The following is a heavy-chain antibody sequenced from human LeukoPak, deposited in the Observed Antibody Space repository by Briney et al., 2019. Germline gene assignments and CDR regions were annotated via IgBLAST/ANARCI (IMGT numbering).Heavy chain of an antibody. V-gene: IGHV1-69*04. Sequence: SVKVSCKASGGTFSSYAISWVRQAPGRGLEWMGRIIPILGIANYAQKFQGRVTITADKSTSTAYMELSSLRSEDTAVYYCARAYCSGGSCYGYNWFDPWGQGTLVTVSS. D-gene: IGHD2-15*01. CDR3: ARAYCSGGSCYGYNWFDP. CDR1: GGTFSSYA. J-gene: IGHJ5*02. CDR2: IIPILGIA.